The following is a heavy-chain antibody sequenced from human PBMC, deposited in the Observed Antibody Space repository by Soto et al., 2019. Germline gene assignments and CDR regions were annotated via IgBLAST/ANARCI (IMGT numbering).Heavy chain of an antibody. J-gene: IGHJ6*02. CDR2: MYSGGST. Sequence: EVQLVESGGGLVQPGGSLRLSCAASGLTVSSNYMSWVRQAPGKGLEWVSVMYSGGSTYYADSVKGRFIISRDNYKNTLYLQMGSLRVEDTAVYYCARDSSLHQPLFYGMDVWGQGTTVTVSS. V-gene: IGHV3-66*01. D-gene: IGHD2-2*01. CDR1: GLTVSSNY. CDR3: ARDSSLHQPLFYGMDV.